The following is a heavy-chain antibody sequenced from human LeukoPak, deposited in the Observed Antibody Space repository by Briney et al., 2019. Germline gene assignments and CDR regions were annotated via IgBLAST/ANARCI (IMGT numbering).Heavy chain of an antibody. V-gene: IGHV4-31*03. Sequence: KTSETLSLTCTVSGGSISSGGYYWSWIRQHPGKGLEWIGYIYYSGSTYYNPSLKSRVTISVDTSKNQFSLKLSSVTAADTAVYYCARGLIYDFWSGYSEGSNWFDPWGQGTLVTVSS. CDR1: GGSISSGGYY. D-gene: IGHD3-3*01. CDR3: ARGLIYDFWSGYSEGSNWFDP. CDR2: IYYSGST. J-gene: IGHJ5*02.